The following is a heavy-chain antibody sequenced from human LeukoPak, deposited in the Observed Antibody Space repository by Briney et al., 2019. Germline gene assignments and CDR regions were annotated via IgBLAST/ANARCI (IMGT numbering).Heavy chain of an antibody. CDR3: ARTSGSYYGQFDS. J-gene: IGHJ4*02. CDR2: ISYHGYNK. V-gene: IGHV3-30-3*01. Sequence: GVSLRFSCSASGFTFSSYPRHRVRQAPGNGREWWAYISYHGYNKYCAESVKRRFNIYRDNYGHTLYLQMNSLGGEDTAVYYCARTSGSYYGQFDSWGQGAVVTVSS. D-gene: IGHD1-26*01. CDR1: GFTFSSYP.